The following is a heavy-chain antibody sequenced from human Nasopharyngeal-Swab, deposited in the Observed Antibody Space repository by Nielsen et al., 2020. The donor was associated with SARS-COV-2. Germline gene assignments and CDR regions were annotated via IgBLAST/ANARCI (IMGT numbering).Heavy chain of an antibody. CDR2: IYPGDSDT. J-gene: IGHJ6*02. CDR3: VRPEGVATSFKYYFQYGMDV. CDR1: GYDFTTYW. Sequence: GESLKISCEGSGYDFTTYWIGWVRQMPGKGLEWMGIIYPGDSDTRYSPSFQGQVTISADRSGNTAYLQWDSLKASDTAMYYCVRPEGVATSFKYYFQYGMDVWGQGTMVTVPS. V-gene: IGHV5-51*01. D-gene: IGHD5-12*01.